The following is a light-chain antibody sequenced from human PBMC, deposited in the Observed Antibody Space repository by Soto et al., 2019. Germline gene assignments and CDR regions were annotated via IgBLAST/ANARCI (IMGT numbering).Light chain of an antibody. Sequence: EIVLTQSPGTLSLSPGERATLSCRASPSVSSSSLAWYQQKPGQAPRLLIYGASSRATGIPDRFSGSGSGTDFTFTISRLEPEDFAVYYCQQYGSSPPMYTFGQGTKLEIK. CDR3: QQYGSSPPMYT. V-gene: IGKV3-20*01. CDR1: PSVSSSS. J-gene: IGKJ2*01. CDR2: GAS.